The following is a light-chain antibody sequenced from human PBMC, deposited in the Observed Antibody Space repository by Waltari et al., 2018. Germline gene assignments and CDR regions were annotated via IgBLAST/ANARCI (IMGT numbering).Light chain of an antibody. CDR2: WAS. CDR1: PSVLYSSNNKNY. Sequence: DIVMTQSQDSLAVSLGERAPINCKSSPSVLYSSNNKNYLAWYQQKPGQPPKLLIYWASTRESGVPDRFSGSGSGTDFTLTISSLQAEDVAVYYCQQYYSTPYTFGQGTKLEIK. J-gene: IGKJ2*01. V-gene: IGKV4-1*01. CDR3: QQYYSTPYT.